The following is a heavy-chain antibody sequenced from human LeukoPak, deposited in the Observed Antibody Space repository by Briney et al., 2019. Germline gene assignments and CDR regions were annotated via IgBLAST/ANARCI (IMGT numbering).Heavy chain of an antibody. CDR2: ISSSSSYI. D-gene: IGHD5/OR15-5a*01. Sequence: GGSLRLSCAASGFPFSTHSLNWVRQAPGKGLEWVSSISSSSSYIYYADSVKGRFTISRDNAKNSLYLQMNSLRAEDTAVYYCARDPKVYDSYFDYWGQGTLVTVSS. CDR3: ARDPKVYDSYFDY. CDR1: GFPFSTHS. V-gene: IGHV3-21*01. J-gene: IGHJ4*02.